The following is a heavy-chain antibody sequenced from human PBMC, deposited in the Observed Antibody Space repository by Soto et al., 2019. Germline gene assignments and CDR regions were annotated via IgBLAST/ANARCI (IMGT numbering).Heavy chain of an antibody. CDR3: ARPKGYCSSTRCPRNYYYYGMDV. CDR2: SIPIFGTA. D-gene: IGHD2-2*01. Sequence: QVQLVQSGAEVKKPGSSVKVSCKASGGTFSSYAISWVRQAPGQGLEWMGGSIPIFGTANYAQKVQGRVTITADESASTAYMEMSSLRSEDTAVYYCARPKGYCSSTRCPRNYYYYGMDVWGQGTTVTVSS. CDR1: GGTFSSYA. V-gene: IGHV1-69*01. J-gene: IGHJ6*02.